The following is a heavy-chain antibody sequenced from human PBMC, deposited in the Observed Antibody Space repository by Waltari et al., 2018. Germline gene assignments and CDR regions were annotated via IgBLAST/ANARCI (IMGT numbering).Heavy chain of an antibody. V-gene: IGHV4-39*07. D-gene: IGHD1-26*01. J-gene: IGHJ4*01. CDR2: FNYGGNT. CDR1: GGSISTNRYI. Sequence: QVQMQESGPGLVRPSETLSLTCAVSGGSISTNRYIWGWIRQPPGKGLEWIASFNYGGNTYYNPSLKSRVTISGDTSKNQFSLNLTSVTAADTAVYYCARGLGAIYWGHGTLVTVSS. CDR3: ARGLGAIY.